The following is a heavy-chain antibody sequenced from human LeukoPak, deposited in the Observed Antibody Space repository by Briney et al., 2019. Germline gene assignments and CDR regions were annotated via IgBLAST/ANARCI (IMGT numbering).Heavy chain of an antibody. V-gene: IGHV5-51*01. D-gene: IGHD3-22*01. Sequence: GESLQISFQGSGYGFTSNWIGWVRPMPGKGLEWMGIIYTRYSPSFQGQVTISDDKSISTAYLQWSSLEASDTAMYYGARHYYDSSGYFYFDYWGQGTLVTVSS. J-gene: IGHJ4*02. CDR3: ARHYYDSSGYFYFDY. CDR1: GYGFTSNW. CDR2: IYT.